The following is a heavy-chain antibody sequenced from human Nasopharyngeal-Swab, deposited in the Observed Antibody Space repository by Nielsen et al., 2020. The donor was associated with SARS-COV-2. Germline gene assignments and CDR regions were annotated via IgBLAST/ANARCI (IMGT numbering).Heavy chain of an antibody. CDR2: ITHSGST. Sequence: WIRQPPGKGPEWIAEITHSGSTNYNPSLKSRVTLSGDTSMNQVSLEVSSVTAADTAVYYCARGLSGIVPAPILGLGPYYYYYYMDVWGKGTTVTVSS. D-gene: IGHD2-2*01. J-gene: IGHJ6*03. CDR3: ARGLSGIVPAPILGLGPYYYYYYMDV. V-gene: IGHV4-34*01.